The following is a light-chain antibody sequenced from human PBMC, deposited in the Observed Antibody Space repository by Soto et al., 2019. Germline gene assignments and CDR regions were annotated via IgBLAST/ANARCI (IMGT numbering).Light chain of an antibody. CDR1: SSDVGGYNY. J-gene: IGLJ3*02. CDR3: SSYTSSSTPV. Sequence: QSALTQPASVSGSPGQSITISCTGTSSDVGGYNYVSWYQQHPGKAPQLMIYEVSNWPSGVSNRFSGSKSGNTASLTISGLQAEDEADYYCSSYTSSSTPVFGGGTKLTVL. CDR2: EVS. V-gene: IGLV2-14*01.